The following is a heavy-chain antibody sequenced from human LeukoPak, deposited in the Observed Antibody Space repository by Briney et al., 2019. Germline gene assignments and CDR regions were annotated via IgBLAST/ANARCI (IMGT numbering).Heavy chain of an antibody. Sequence: SETLSLTCTVSNDSINNYYWSWVRQPPGKGLEWIGYIYYSGSTNYNPSLKSRLTISLDTSKNQFSLKLSSVTAADTAVYYCARKYNGYGGWIDYWAQGTLVTVSS. D-gene: IGHD5-12*01. CDR1: NDSINNYY. V-gene: IGHV4-59*01. CDR2: IYYSGST. CDR3: ARKYNGYGGWIDY. J-gene: IGHJ4*02.